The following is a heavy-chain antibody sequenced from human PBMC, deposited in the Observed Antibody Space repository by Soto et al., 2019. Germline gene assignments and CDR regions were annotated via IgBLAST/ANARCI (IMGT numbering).Heavy chain of an antibody. CDR3: ARRPHGYSSLTWLDP. J-gene: IGHJ5*02. CDR2: ISHSGYT. D-gene: IGHD6-19*01. CDR1: GGSISSYF. Sequence: PSETLSLTCTVSGGSISSYFWSWIRQPPGKGLEWIGYISHSGYTNYNPSLKSRVTISVDTSKNQFSLKVSSVTAADTAVYYCARRPHGYSSLTWLDPWGQGTLVTVSS. V-gene: IGHV4-59*08.